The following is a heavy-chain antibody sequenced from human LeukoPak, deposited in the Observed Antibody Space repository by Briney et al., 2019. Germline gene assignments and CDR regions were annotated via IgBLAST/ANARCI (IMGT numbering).Heavy chain of an antibody. CDR2: ISYDGSNK. CDR3: TTSSGSYRLDP. J-gene: IGHJ5*02. D-gene: IGHD1-26*01. CDR1: GFTFSSYG. Sequence: GGSLRLSCAASGFTFSSYGMHWVRQAPGKGLEWVAVISYDGSNKYYADSVKGRFTISRDNAKNTLYLQMNSLRAEDTAVYYCTTSSGSYRLDPWGQGTLVTVSS. V-gene: IGHV3-30*03.